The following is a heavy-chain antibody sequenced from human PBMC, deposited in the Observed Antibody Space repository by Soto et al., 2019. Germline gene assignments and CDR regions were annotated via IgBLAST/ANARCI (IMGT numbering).Heavy chain of an antibody. J-gene: IGHJ3*02. V-gene: IGHV4-30-2*01. Sequence: SETLSLTCAVSGGSISSGGYSWSWIRQPPGKVLEWIGYIYHSGSTYYNPSLKSRVTISVDRSKNQFSLKLSSVTAADTAVYYCARAYYDSSGYYFRGAFDIWGQGTMVT. CDR2: IYHSGST. D-gene: IGHD3-22*01. CDR1: GGSISSGGYS. CDR3: ARAYYDSSGYYFRGAFDI.